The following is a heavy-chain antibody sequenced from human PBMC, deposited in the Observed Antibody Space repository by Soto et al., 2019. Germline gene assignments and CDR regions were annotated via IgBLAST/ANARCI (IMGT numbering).Heavy chain of an antibody. D-gene: IGHD3-16*01. CDR2: MNPGSGDT. Sequence: ASVKVSFKASGYSFTNNDVSWVRQATGQGLEWMGCMNPGSGDTGYAQKFQGRVTMTRDISIATAYMELSSLRSDDTAIYYCARMETFGSLNWFDPWGQGTLVTVSS. CDR1: GYSFTNND. V-gene: IGHV1-8*01. CDR3: ARMETFGSLNWFDP. J-gene: IGHJ5*02.